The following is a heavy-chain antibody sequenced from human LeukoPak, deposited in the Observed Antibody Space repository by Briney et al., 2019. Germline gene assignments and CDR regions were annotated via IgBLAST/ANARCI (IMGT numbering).Heavy chain of an antibody. V-gene: IGHV3-66*01. D-gene: IGHD7-27*01. CDR3: AKDGNWARFEN. Sequence: GGSLRLSCAASGFTVSGNYMSWVRQAPGKGLEWVSVIYSCGSTYYADSVKGRFTISRDNSKNTLYLQMNSPRAEDTAAYYCAKDGNWARFENWGQGTLVTVSS. J-gene: IGHJ4*02. CDR1: GFTVSGNY. CDR2: IYSCGST.